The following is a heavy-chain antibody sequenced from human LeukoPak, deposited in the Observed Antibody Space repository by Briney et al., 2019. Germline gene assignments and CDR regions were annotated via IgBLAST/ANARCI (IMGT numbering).Heavy chain of an antibody. J-gene: IGHJ4*02. CDR2: INTNGDS. V-gene: IGHV3-64*01. CDR1: GFTFSDYP. Sequence: GGSLRLSCAASGFTFSDYPMHWVRQAPGKGLEYVSAINTNGDSYYANSVKGRFTISRDNSKNTLYLQMGSLRAEDMAVYYCTSRECNSFNCWGQGTLVTVSS. CDR3: TSRECNSFNC. D-gene: IGHD2/OR15-2a*01.